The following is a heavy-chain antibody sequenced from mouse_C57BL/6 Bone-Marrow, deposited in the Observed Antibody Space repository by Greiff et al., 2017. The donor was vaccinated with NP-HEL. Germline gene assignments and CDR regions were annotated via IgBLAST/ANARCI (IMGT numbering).Heavy chain of an antibody. CDR3: ARQGDY. CDR2: ISSGGSYT. CDR1: GFTFSSYG. Sequence: EVKVVESGGDLVKPGGSLKLSCAASGFTFSSYGMSWVRQTPDKRLEWVATISSGGSYTYYPDSVKGRFTISRDNAKNTLYLQGSSLKSEDTAMYYCARQGDYWGQGTTLTVSS. V-gene: IGHV5-6*01. J-gene: IGHJ2*01.